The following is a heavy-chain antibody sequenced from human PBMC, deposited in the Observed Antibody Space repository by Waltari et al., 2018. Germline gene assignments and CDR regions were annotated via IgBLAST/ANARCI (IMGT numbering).Heavy chain of an antibody. CDR3: ATRGFGVTPVRYYYYYYMDV. J-gene: IGHJ6*03. CDR2: FDPEDGET. Sequence: QVQLVQSGAEVKKPGASVKVSCKVSGYTLTELSMHWVRQAPGTGLEWMGGFDPEDGETIYAQKFQGRVTMTEDTSTDTAYMELSSLRSEDTAVYYCATRGFGVTPVRYYYYYYMDVWGKGTTVTVSS. CDR1: GYTLTELS. D-gene: IGHD3-3*01. V-gene: IGHV1-24*01.